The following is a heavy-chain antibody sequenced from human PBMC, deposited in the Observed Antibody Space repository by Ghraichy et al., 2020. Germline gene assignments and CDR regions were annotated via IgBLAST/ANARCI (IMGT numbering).Heavy chain of an antibody. CDR1: GGSISSGGYY. Sequence: SETLSLTCTVSGGSISSGGYYWSWIRQHPGKGLEWIGYIYYSGSTYYNPSLKSRVTISVDTSKNQFSLKLSSVTAADTAVYYCARVQVATPDFDYWGQGTLVTVSS. D-gene: IGHD5-12*01. CDR3: ARVQVATPDFDY. CDR2: IYYSGST. J-gene: IGHJ4*02. V-gene: IGHV4-31*03.